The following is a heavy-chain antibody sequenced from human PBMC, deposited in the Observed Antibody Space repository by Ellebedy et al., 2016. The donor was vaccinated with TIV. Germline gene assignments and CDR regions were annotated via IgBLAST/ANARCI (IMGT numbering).Heavy chain of an antibody. CDR3: AKEAGDVDYAYYYALDV. J-gene: IGHJ6*02. D-gene: IGHD3-16*01. CDR1: GGTFTNYV. V-gene: IGHV1-69*13. CDR2: IIPLYEIA. Sequence: SVKVSXKASGGTFTNYVITWVRQAPGQGLEWLGGIIPLYEIANYAQKFQGRVTITADESTSTAYMELNSLRSEDTAVYYCAKEAGDVDYAYYYALDVWGQGTTVIVSS.